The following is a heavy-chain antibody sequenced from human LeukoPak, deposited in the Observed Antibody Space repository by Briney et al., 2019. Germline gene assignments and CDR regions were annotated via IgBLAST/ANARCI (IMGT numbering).Heavy chain of an antibody. D-gene: IGHD5-18*01. CDR1: GGSISSSSYY. V-gene: IGHV4-39*07. J-gene: IGHJ4*02. Sequence: PSETLSLTCTVSGGSISSSSYYWGWIRQPPGKGLEWIGSIFYSGSTYYNPSLKSRVTISVDTSKNQFSLKLSSVTAADTAVYYCARAGKDTAMVIFDYWGQGTLVTVSS. CDR3: ARAGKDTAMVIFDY. CDR2: IFYSGST.